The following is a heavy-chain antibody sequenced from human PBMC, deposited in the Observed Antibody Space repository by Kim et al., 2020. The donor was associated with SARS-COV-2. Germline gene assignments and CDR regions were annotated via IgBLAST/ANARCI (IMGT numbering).Heavy chain of an antibody. J-gene: IGHJ6*02. CDR1: GFTFSSYG. Sequence: GGSLRLSCAASGFTFSSYGMHWVRQAPGKGLEWVAVIWYDGSNKYYADSVKGRFTISRDNSKNTLYLQMNSLRAEDTAVYYCAREGRLRFLEWFLVLAKYYYYGMDVWGQGTTVTVSS. D-gene: IGHD3-3*01. CDR2: IWYDGSNK. V-gene: IGHV3-33*01. CDR3: AREGRLRFLEWFLVLAKYYYYGMDV.